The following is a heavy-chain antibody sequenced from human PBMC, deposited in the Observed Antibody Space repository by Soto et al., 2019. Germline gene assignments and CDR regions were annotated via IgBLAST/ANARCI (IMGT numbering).Heavy chain of an antibody. CDR1: GYTFTRYG. Sequence: SVKVSCKTSGYTFTRYGISWVRQAPGQGLEWMGGIIPVFGTPHYAQKFQDRVTITADESTSTVYMEVSSLTSEDTAVYYCARGDATKIIVTTYYGLDVWGQGTTVTVSS. CDR3: ARGDATKIIVTTYYGLDV. D-gene: IGHD3-22*01. CDR2: IIPVFGTP. V-gene: IGHV1-69*13. J-gene: IGHJ6*02.